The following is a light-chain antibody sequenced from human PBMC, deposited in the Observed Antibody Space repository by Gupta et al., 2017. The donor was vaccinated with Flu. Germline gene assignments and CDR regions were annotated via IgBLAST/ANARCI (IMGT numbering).Light chain of an antibody. V-gene: IGKV4-1*01. CDR1: QTILYSSNNKNY. CDR2: WAS. J-gene: IGKJ2*03. Sequence: DIVMTQSPDSLAVSLGERATINCKSSQTILYSSNNKNYLAWYQQKPGQPPKLLIYWASTRESGVPDRFSGSGSGTDFTLTISSLQAEDVAVYYCQQYDGSPYSFDQGSKLEIK. CDR3: QQYDGSPYS.